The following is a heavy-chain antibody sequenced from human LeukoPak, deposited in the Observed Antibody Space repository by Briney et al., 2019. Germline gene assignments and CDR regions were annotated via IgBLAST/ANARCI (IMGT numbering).Heavy chain of an antibody. Sequence: GGSLRLSCAASGFTFSTFAMVWVRQPPGKGLEWASSIFPSGGEIHYADSVRGRFTISRDNSKSTLSLQMNSLRAEDTAIYYCATYRQVLLPFESWGQGTLVTVSS. D-gene: IGHD2-8*02. CDR3: ATYRQVLLPFES. J-gene: IGHJ4*02. V-gene: IGHV3-23*01. CDR2: IFPSGGEI. CDR1: GFTFSTFA.